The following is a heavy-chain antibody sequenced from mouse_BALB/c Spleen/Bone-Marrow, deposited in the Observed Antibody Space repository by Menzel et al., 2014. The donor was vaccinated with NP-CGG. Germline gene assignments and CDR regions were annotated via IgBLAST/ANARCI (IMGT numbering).Heavy chain of an antibody. Sequence: LQQSGSELVRPGASVKLSCKASGYTFTSYWMHWVKQRPGQGLEWIGNIYPGSGSTNYDEKFKSKATLTVDTSSSTAYMQLSSLTPEDSAVYYCTRSGYDVAYWGQGTLVTVSA. CDR2: IYPGSGST. CDR3: TRSGYDVAY. V-gene: IGHV1S22*01. CDR1: GYTFTSYW. D-gene: IGHD2-2*01. J-gene: IGHJ3*01.